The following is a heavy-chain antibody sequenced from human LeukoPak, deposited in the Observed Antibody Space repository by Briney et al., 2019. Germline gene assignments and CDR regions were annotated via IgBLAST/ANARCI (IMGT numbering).Heavy chain of an antibody. Sequence: GGSLRLSCAASGSTFSTYWMSWVRQVPGKGLEWVSLIYSGGGTYYADSVKGRFTISRDNSRNTLSLQMNSLRVDDTAVYYCARGFRSVTTWGYFDYWGQGALVTVSS. V-gene: IGHV3-66*01. CDR1: GSTFSTYW. J-gene: IGHJ4*02. CDR2: IYSGGGT. D-gene: IGHD4-17*01. CDR3: ARGFRSVTTWGYFDY.